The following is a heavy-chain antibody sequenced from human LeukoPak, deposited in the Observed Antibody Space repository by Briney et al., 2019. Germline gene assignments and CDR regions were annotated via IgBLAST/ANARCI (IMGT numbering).Heavy chain of an antibody. CDR3: AGGRAYCGGGCYMGYAFYV. CDR2: ISSSSSYI. Sequence: PGGSLRLSCAASGFAFSSYSMNWVRQAPGKGLEWVSSISSSSSYIYYADSVKGRFTISRDNAKNPLYLQMNSLRAEDTAVYYWAGGRAYCGGGCYMGYAFYVWGQGTMVTVSS. J-gene: IGHJ3*01. CDR1: GFAFSSYS. D-gene: IGHD2-21*02. V-gene: IGHV3-21*01.